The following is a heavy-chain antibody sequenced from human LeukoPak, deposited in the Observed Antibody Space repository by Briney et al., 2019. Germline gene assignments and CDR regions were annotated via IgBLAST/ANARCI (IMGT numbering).Heavy chain of an antibody. Sequence: SETLSLTCAVYGGSFSGYYWSWIRQPPGKGLEWIGEINHSGSTNYNPSLNSRVTISVDTSKNQFSLKLSSVTAADTAVYYCAREGLTIFGGAFDIWGQGTMVTVSS. J-gene: IGHJ3*02. CDR2: INHSGST. CDR1: GGSFSGYY. D-gene: IGHD3-3*01. CDR3: AREGLTIFGGAFDI. V-gene: IGHV4-34*01.